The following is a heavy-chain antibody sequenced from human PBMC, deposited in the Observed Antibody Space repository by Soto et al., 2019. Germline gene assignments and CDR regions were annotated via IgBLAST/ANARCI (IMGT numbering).Heavy chain of an antibody. Sequence: ELQLVQSGAEVKKPGESLRISCKGSGDSFSTYLINWVRQMPGKGLEWMGRIDPSDSYTNYSPSFQGHVTISADKSINTAYLQWNSLKASDTALYYCATPPGITAARDYWGQGTLVTVSS. CDR3: ATPPGITAARDY. CDR2: IDPSDSYT. J-gene: IGHJ4*02. V-gene: IGHV5-10-1*01. D-gene: IGHD6-13*01. CDR1: GDSFSTYL.